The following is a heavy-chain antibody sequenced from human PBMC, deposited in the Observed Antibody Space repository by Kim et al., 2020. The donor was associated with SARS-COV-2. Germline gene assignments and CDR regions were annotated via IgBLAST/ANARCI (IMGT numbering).Heavy chain of an antibody. CDR1: GFTFSDYY. J-gene: IGHJ4*02. V-gene: IGHV3-11*05. D-gene: IGHD3-9*01. Sequence: GGSLRLSCAASGFTFSDYYMSWIRQAPGKGLEWVSYISSSSSYTNYADSVKGRFTISRDNAKNSLYLQMNSLRAEDTAVYYCARELRYFDWLERFDYWGQGTLVTVSS. CDR2: ISSSSSYT. CDR3: ARELRYFDWLERFDY.